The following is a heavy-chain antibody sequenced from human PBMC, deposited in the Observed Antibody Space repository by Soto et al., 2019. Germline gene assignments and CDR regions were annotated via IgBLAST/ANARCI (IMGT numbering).Heavy chain of an antibody. J-gene: IGHJ6*03. CDR2: IRSKAYGGTT. CDR1: GFTFGDYA. D-gene: IGHD4-4*01. V-gene: IGHV3-49*03. Sequence: GGSLRLSCTASGFTFGDYAMSWFRQAPGKGLEWVGFIRSKAYGGTTEYAASVKGRFTISRDDSKSIAYLQMNSLKTEDTAVYYCTRGPDYSNYEFTYYYYYMDVWGKGTTVTVSS. CDR3: TRGPDYSNYEFTYYYYYMDV.